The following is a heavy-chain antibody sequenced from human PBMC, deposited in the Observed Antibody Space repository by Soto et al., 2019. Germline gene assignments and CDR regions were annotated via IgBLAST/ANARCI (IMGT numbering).Heavy chain of an antibody. CDR2: ISAYNGNT. CDR3: ARGYCSGGSCYLTDY. V-gene: IGHV1-18*01. Sequence: ASVKVSCKASGYTFTSYGISWVRQAPGQGLEWMGWISAYNGNTNYAQKLQGRVTMTTDTSTSTAYMELRSLRSDDTAVYYCARGYCSGGSCYLTDYWGQGTLVTVSS. D-gene: IGHD2-15*01. CDR1: GYTFTSYG. J-gene: IGHJ4*02.